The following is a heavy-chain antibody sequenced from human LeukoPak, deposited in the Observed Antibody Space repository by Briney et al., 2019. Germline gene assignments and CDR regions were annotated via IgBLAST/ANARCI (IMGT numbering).Heavy chain of an antibody. Sequence: GGSLRLSCAASGFTFSNAWMSWVRQAPGKGLEWVGRIKSKTDGGTTDYAAPVKGRFTISRDDSKNTLYLQINSLKTEDTAVYYCTTYRYYGSGRGVFDYWGQGTLVTVSS. J-gene: IGHJ4*02. CDR2: IKSKTDGGTT. CDR1: GFTFSNAW. V-gene: IGHV3-15*01. CDR3: TTYRYYGSGRGVFDY. D-gene: IGHD3-10*01.